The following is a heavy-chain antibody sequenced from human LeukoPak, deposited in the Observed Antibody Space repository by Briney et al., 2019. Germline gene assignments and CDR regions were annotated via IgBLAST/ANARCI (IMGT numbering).Heavy chain of an antibody. CDR3: ARAGGVGARVRPPFDP. CDR1: GGSISSSSYY. V-gene: IGHV4-39*06. CDR2: IYYSGST. Sequence: PSETLSLTCTVSGGSISSSSYYWGWIRQPPGKGLEWIGCIYYSGSTYYNPSLKSRVTISVATSKNQFTLKLSSVTAAGTAVYYCARAGGVGARVRPPFDPWGQGTLVTVSS. J-gene: IGHJ5*02. D-gene: IGHD1-26*01.